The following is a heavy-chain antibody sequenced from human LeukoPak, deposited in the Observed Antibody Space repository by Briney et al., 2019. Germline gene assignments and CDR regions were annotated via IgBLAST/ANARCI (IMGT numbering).Heavy chain of an antibody. CDR2: INHSGST. D-gene: IGHD6-19*01. CDR3: ACVAFSSGWYTDY. CDR1: GGSFSGYY. Sequence: PSETLSLTCAVYGGSFSGYYWSWIRQPPGKGLEWIWEINHSGSTNYNPSLKSRVTISVDTSKNQFSLKLSSVTAADTAVYYCACVAFSSGWYTDYWGQGTLVTVSS. V-gene: IGHV4-34*01. J-gene: IGHJ4*02.